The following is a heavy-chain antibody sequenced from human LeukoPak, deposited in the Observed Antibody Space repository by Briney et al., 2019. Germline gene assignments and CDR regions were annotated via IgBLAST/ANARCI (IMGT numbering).Heavy chain of an antibody. D-gene: IGHD5-18*01. J-gene: IGHJ6*03. CDR2: IIPIFGTA. CDR3: AXXXXGYSYDPTYYYYYYYMDV. CDR1: GGTFSSYA. V-gene: IGHV1-69*06. Sequence: SVKVSCKASGGTFSSYAISWVRQAPGQGLEWMGGIIPIFGTANYAQKFQGRVTITADKSTSTAYMELSSLRSEDTAVYYCAXXXXGYSYDPTYYYYYYYMDVWGKGTTVTVSS.